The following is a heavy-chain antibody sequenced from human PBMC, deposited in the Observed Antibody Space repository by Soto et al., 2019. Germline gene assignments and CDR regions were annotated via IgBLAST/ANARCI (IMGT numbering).Heavy chain of an antibody. J-gene: IGHJ4*02. Sequence: QVHLVQSGAEVKKPGASVKVSCKGSGYALTTYGITWVRQAPGQGLEWMGWISAHNGNTNYAQKLQGRVTVTRDTSTSTAYMELRSLRSDDTAVYDCARGRYGDYWGQGALVTVSS. D-gene: IGHD1-1*01. V-gene: IGHV1-18*01. CDR2: ISAHNGNT. CDR3: ARGRYGDY. CDR1: GYALTTYG.